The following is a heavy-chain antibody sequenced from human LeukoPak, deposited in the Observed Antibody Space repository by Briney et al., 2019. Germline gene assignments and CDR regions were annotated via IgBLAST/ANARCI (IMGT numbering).Heavy chain of an antibody. CDR1: GFTFSSYS. V-gene: IGHV3-48*01. D-gene: IGHD3-10*01. CDR3: ARDFPDYYGSGSYYSQPYDAFDI. J-gene: IGHJ3*02. Sequence: GGSLRLSCAASGFTFSSYSMNWVRQAPGKGLEWVSYISSSSSTIYYADSVKGRFTISRDNAKNSLYLQMNSLRAEDTAVYYCARDFPDYYGSGSYYSQPYDAFDIWGQGTMVTVSS. CDR2: ISSSSSTI.